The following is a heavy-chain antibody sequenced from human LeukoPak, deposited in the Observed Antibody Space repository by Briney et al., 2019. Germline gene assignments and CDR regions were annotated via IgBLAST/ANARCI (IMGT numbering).Heavy chain of an antibody. J-gene: IGHJ6*02. CDR3: TRALGYTYYAMDV. D-gene: IGHD5-24*01. CDR2: INAGNGNT. V-gene: IGHV1-3*01. CDR1: GYTFTAYV. Sequence: ASVTVSCQASGYTFTAYVMHWVRQAPGQRLEWMGWINAGNGNTKYSQEFQGRVTTTRDTFANTIYMELSSLRSEDTAVYYCTRALGYTYYAMDVWGQGTTVTVSS.